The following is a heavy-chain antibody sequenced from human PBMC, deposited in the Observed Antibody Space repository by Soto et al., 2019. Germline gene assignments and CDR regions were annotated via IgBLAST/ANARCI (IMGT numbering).Heavy chain of an antibody. CDR1: NYTFSSYG. CDR3: ARGSGELSLFGWFDP. Sequence: QVQLVQSGAEVKKPGASVKVSCKASNYTFSSYGISWVRQAPGQGLEWMGWISTYNGNTNYAQKFQGRVTMTTDTSTSTAYMELRSLRSDDTAVYYCARGSGELSLFGWFDPWGQGTLVTVSS. CDR2: ISTYNGNT. D-gene: IGHD3-16*02. J-gene: IGHJ5*02. V-gene: IGHV1-18*01.